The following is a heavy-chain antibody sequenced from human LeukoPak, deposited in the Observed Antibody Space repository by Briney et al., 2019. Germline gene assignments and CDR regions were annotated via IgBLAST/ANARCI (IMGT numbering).Heavy chain of an antibody. J-gene: IGHJ6*03. Sequence: GGSLRLSCAASGFTFSSYAMHWVRQAPGKGLEHVSAISSNGGSTYYANSVKGRFTISRDNSKNTLYLQMGSLRAEDMAVYYCARGRSSSSVGAYYYYYMDVWGKGTTVTVSS. CDR2: ISSNGGST. CDR3: ARGRSSSSVGAYYYYYMDV. V-gene: IGHV3-64*01. D-gene: IGHD6-6*01. CDR1: GFTFSSYA.